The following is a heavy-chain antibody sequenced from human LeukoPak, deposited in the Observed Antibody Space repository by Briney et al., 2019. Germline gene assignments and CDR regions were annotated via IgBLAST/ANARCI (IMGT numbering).Heavy chain of an antibody. CDR1: GFTFSSYA. D-gene: IGHD3-22*01. CDR2: ISGSGGNT. CDR3: AKDRDTMIWRAISAIDY. J-gene: IGHJ4*02. Sequence: PGGSLRLSCAASGFTFSSYAMSWVRQAPGKGLEWGSAISGSGGNTYSAGSVKGRFTISRDNSKNTMYLQINSLRAEYTAVYYCAKDRDTMIWRAISAIDYWGQGTLVTVSS. V-gene: IGHV3-23*01.